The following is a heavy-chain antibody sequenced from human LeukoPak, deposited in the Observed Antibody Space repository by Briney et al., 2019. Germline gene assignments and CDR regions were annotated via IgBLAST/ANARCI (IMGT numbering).Heavy chain of an antibody. Sequence: SETLSLTCSVSGGSISISSYYWGWIRQRRGKGLQWIGRMSYSGSTYYKPSLERRFTITVERSKNHFSLTLSSVTAADPAVYYCARHVYCSSLSCPFFNYWGQGSLVTVSS. D-gene: IGHD2-2*01. CDR3: ARHVYCSSLSCPFFNY. CDR2: MSYSGST. CDR1: GGSISISSYY. V-gene: IGHV4-39*01. J-gene: IGHJ4*02.